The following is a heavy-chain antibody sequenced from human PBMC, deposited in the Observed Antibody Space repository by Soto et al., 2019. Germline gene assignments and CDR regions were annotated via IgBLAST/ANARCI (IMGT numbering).Heavy chain of an antibody. J-gene: IGHJ6*03. CDR2: IYHSGST. V-gene: IGHV4-4*02. Sequence: SETLSLTCAVSSGSISSSNWWSWVRQPPGKGLEWIGEIYHSGSTNYNPSLKSRVTISVDKSKNQFSLKLSSVTAADTAVYYCARVHSSSFFYYYYYMDVWGKGTTVTVSS. CDR1: SGSISSSNW. D-gene: IGHD6-6*01. CDR3: ARVHSSSFFYYYYYMDV.